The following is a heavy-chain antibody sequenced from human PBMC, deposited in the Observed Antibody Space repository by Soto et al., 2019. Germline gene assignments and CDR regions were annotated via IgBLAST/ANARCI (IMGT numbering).Heavy chain of an antibody. V-gene: IGHV4-34*01. CDR1: GGSFSGYY. CDR3: ARGSGVSVAYYFDY. D-gene: IGHD2-8*01. CDR2: INHSGST. J-gene: IGHJ4*02. Sequence: SETLSLTCAVYGGSFSGYYWSWIRQPPGKGLEWSGEINHSGSTNYNPSLKSRVTISVDTSKNQFSLKLSSVTAADTAVYYCARGSGVSVAYYFDYWGQGTLVTVSS.